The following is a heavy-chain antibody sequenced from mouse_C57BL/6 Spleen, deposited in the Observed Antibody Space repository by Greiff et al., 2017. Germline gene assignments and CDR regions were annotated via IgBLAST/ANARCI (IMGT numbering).Heavy chain of an antibody. CDR2: INPSSGYT. Sequence: QVQLQQSGAELAKPGASVKLSCKASGYTFTSYWMHWVNQRPGQGLEWIGYINPSSGYTKYNQKFKDKATLTADKSSSTAYMQLSSLTDEDSAGYYCARSPGNYEGAMDYWGQGTSVTVSS. CDR1: GYTFTSYW. V-gene: IGHV1-7*01. D-gene: IGHD2-1*01. J-gene: IGHJ4*01. CDR3: ARSPGNYEGAMDY.